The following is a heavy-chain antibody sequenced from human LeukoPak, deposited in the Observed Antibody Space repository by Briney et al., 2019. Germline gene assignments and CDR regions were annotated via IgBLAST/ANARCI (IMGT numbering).Heavy chain of an antibody. V-gene: IGHV4-59*02. CDR1: NGSVRSYY. Sequence: PSETLSLTCTVSNGSVRSYYWSWVRQSPGKGLEWIGYIYYSGSTNYNPSLKSRVTISIHTSRNQISLMLSSVTAADTAMYYCARYYDRTGFNYWGQGTLVTVSS. CDR3: ARYYDRTGFNY. J-gene: IGHJ4*02. D-gene: IGHD3-16*01. CDR2: IYYSGST.